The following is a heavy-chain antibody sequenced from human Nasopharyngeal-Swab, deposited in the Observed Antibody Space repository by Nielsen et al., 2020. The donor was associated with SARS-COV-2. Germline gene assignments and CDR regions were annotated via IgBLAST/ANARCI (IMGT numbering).Heavy chain of an antibody. CDR1: GFTFSSYG. CDR2: IRYDGFNQ. CDR3: AKDHKMDSGGGVGYMDV. Sequence: GGFLRLSCAASGFTFSSYGMHWVRQAPGKGLEWVAFIRYDGFNQHYADSVKGRFTISRDSFKNTLDLQLNSLRAEDTAVYYCAKDHKMDSGGGVGYMDVWGKGTTVTVSS. V-gene: IGHV3-30*02. J-gene: IGHJ6*03. D-gene: IGHD3-16*01.